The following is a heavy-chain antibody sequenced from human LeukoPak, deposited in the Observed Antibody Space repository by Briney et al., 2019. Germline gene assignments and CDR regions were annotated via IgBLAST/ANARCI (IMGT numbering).Heavy chain of an antibody. CDR1: GASLSSSSYY. CDR2: IYYSGST. Sequence: SETLSLTCTVSGASLSSSSYYWGWIRQPPGKGLEWIGSIYYSGSTHYNPSLKSRVTISVDTTKNQFSLKMSSVTARDTAVYYCARQRPEQWLIPYYFDYWGQGTLVSVSS. CDR3: ARQRPEQWLIPYYFDY. V-gene: IGHV4-39*01. D-gene: IGHD6-19*01. J-gene: IGHJ4*02.